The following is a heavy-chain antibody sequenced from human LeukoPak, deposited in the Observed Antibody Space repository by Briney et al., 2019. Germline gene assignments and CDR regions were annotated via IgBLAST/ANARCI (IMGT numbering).Heavy chain of an antibody. V-gene: IGHV3-23*01. CDR1: GFTFSSYA. CDR3: AKDMSAEESYYDHIDY. Sequence: PGGSLRLSCAASGFTFSSYAMSWVRQAPGKGLEWVSAISGSGGSTYYADSVKGRFTISRDNSKNTLYLQMNSLRAEDTAVYYCAKDMSAEESYYDHIDYWGRGTLVTVSS. D-gene: IGHD1-26*01. CDR2: ISGSGGST. J-gene: IGHJ4*02.